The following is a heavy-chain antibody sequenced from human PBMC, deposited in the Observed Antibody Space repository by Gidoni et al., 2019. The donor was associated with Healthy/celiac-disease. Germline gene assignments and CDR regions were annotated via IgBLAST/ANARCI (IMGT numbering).Heavy chain of an antibody. Sequence: QLQLQESGPGLVKPSETLSLTCTVSGGSISSSSYYWGWIRQPPGKALEWIGSIYYSGRTYYNPALKSRVTISVDTSKNQFSLKLSSVTAADTAVYYCARDSYIVVVPAAIERWFDPWGQGTLVTVSS. J-gene: IGHJ5*02. CDR3: ARDSYIVVVPAAIERWFDP. D-gene: IGHD2-2*02. CDR1: GGSISSSSYY. V-gene: IGHV4-39*07. CDR2: IYYSGRT.